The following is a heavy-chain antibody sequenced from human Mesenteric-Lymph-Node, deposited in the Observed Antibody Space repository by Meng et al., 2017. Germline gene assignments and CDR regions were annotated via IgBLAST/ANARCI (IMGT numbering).Heavy chain of an antibody. CDR1: GFTFSSYW. J-gene: IGHJ4*02. CDR2: IKQDGSEK. Sequence: GESLKISCAASGFTFSSYWMSWVRQAPGKGLEWVANIKQDGSEKYYVDSVKGRFTISRDNAKNSLYLQMNSLRAEDTAVYYCARARGGSDYWGQGTLGSVS. D-gene: IGHD3-16*01. CDR3: ARARGGSDY. V-gene: IGHV3-7*01.